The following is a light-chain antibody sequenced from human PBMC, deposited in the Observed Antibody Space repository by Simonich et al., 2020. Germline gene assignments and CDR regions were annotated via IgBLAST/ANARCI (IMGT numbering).Light chain of an antibody. V-gene: IGLV4-69*01. CDR3: QTWGTGIQV. CDR1: SGRSSYA. Sequence: QLVLTQSPSASASLGASVKLTCTLSSGRSSYAIAWPQQQPEKGPRYLMKLNSDGSHSKGDGIPDRFSGSSSGAERYLTISSLQSEDEADYYCQTWGTGIQVFGGGTKLTVL. J-gene: IGLJ3*02. CDR2: LNSDGSH.